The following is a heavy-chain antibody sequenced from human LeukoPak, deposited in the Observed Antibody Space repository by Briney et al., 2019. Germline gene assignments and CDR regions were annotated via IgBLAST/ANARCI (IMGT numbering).Heavy chain of an antibody. J-gene: IGHJ4*02. CDR1: GYSFTSYW. D-gene: IGHD3-22*01. CDR3: ATGSYYDSSGYYYLNDY. CDR2: IYPGDSDT. V-gene: IGHV5-51*01. Sequence: GESLKISCKGSGYSFTSYWIGWVRQMPGKGLEWMGIIYPGDSDTRYSPSFQGQVTISADTSISTAYLQWSSLKASDTAMYYCATGSYYDSSGYYYLNDYWGQGTLVTVSS.